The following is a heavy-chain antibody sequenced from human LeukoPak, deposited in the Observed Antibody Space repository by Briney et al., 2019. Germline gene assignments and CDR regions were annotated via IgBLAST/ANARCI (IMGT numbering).Heavy chain of an antibody. Sequence: GGSLRLYCAASGFTFSSYAMSWVRQAPGKGLEWVSAISGSGGSTYYTDSGKGRFTISRDNSKNTLYLQMNSLRAEDTAVYYCAKTPFNPVLRYFDWLTPHDYWGQGTLVTVSS. CDR3: AKTPFNPVLRYFDWLTPHDY. CDR2: ISGSGGST. V-gene: IGHV3-23*01. J-gene: IGHJ4*02. D-gene: IGHD3-9*01. CDR1: GFTFSSYA.